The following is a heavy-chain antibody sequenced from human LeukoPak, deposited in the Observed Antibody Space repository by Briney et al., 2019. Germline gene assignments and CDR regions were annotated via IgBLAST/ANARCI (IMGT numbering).Heavy chain of an antibody. V-gene: IGHV4-59*11. CDR1: GGSISSHY. Sequence: PSETLSLTCTVSGGSISSHYWSWIRQPPGKGLEWIGFIHYSGSTNYNPSLKSRVTISVDTSKNQFSLKLSSVTAADTAMFYCARGGLSMVTTSYFYMDVWGKGTTVTVSS. CDR2: IHYSGST. J-gene: IGHJ6*03. CDR3: ARGGLSMVTTSYFYMDV. D-gene: IGHD4-17*01.